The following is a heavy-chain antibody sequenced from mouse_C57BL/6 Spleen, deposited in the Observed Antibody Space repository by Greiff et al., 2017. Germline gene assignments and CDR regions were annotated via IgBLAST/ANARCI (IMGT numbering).Heavy chain of an antibody. CDR2: ISYDGSN. D-gene: IGHD1-1*01. V-gene: IGHV3-6*01. CDR3: ARDRGYYGPDY. CDR1: GYSITSGYY. Sequence: DVKLQESGPGLVKPSQSLSLTCSVTGYSITSGYYWNWIRQFPGNKLEWMGYISYDGSNNYNPSLKNRISITRDTSKNQFFLKLNSVTTEDTATYYCARDRGYYGPDYWGQGTTLTVSS. J-gene: IGHJ2*01.